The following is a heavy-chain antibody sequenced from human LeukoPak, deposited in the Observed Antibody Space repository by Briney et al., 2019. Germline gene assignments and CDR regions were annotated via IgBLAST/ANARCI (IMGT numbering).Heavy chain of an antibody. J-gene: IGHJ4*02. Sequence: SVKVSCKASGGTFSSYAISWVRQAPGQGLEWMGGIIPIFGTANYAQKFQGRVTITADESTSTAYMELSSLRSEDTAVYYCARHTYDSSGYYPRWGQGTLVTVPS. V-gene: IGHV1-69*13. CDR1: GGTFSSYA. CDR3: ARHTYDSSGYYPR. CDR2: IIPIFGTA. D-gene: IGHD3-22*01.